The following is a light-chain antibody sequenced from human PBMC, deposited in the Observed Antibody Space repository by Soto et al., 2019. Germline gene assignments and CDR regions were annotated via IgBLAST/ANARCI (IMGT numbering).Light chain of an antibody. CDR3: QRYNAYPGT. CDR1: QSVSRQ. V-gene: IGKV1-5*01. Sequence: DIQMTQSPSTLSASVGDRVTITCRASQSVSRQLAWYQQKRGKAPKLLVHAASSLEGGVPSRFSGSGSGTEFTLTISSLQPDDFATYYCQRYNAYPGTFGQGTKVEI. CDR2: AAS. J-gene: IGKJ1*01.